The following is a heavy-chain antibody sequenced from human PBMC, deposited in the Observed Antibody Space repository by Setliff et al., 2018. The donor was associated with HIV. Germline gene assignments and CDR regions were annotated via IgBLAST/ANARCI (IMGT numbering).Heavy chain of an antibody. V-gene: IGHV4-59*01. CDR1: GGSISRYY. J-gene: IGHJ4*02. Sequence: PSETLSLTCTVSGGSISRYYWNWVRQSPERGLEWIGYVFDSGSANYNPSLKSRVTISVDTSKNQFSLMMTSVTPADTSVYYCARSSPSIAVAGAFDLWGQGILVTV. CDR2: VFDSGSA. CDR3: ARSSPSIAVAGAFDL. D-gene: IGHD6-19*01.